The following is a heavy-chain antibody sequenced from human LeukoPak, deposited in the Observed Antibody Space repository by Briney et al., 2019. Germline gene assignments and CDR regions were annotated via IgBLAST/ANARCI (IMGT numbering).Heavy chain of an antibody. J-gene: IGHJ4*02. D-gene: IGHD3-9*01. CDR1: GFTFSSYW. V-gene: IGHV3-7*03. CDR3: AKGYGDVLRYFDWLLPFDY. CDR2: IKQDGSEK. Sequence: GGSLRLSCAASGFTFSSYWMSWVRQAPGKGLEWVANIKQDGSEKYYVDSVKGRFTISRDNAKNSLYLQMNSLRAEDTAVYYCAKGYGDVLRYFDWLLPFDYWGQGTLVTVSS.